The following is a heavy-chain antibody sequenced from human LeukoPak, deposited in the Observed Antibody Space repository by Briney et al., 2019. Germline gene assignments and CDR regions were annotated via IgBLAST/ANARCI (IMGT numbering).Heavy chain of an antibody. Sequence: SPSETLSLTCTVSGGSISSSSYYWGWIRQPPGKGLEWIGSIYYSGSTYYNPSLKSRVTISVDTSKNQFSLKLSSVTAADTAVYYCASPGPDLDILTGFPFDYWGQGTLVTVSS. D-gene: IGHD3-9*01. CDR1: GGSISSSSYY. J-gene: IGHJ4*02. CDR2: IYYSGST. V-gene: IGHV4-39*07. CDR3: ASPGPDLDILTGFPFDY.